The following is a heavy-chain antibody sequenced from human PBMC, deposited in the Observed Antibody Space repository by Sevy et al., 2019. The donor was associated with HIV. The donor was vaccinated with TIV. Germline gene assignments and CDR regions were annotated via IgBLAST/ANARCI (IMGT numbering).Heavy chain of an antibody. V-gene: IGHV3-23*01. Sequence: GGSLRLSCEASGFTFNSHAMTWVRQAPGKGLEWVSAISGSGDSKYYAGSLKGRVTISRDNSKNLKYLQMTGLGADDTGVYYCAKSSLPYGDYHFDLWRQGTVVTVSS. D-gene: IGHD4-17*01. CDR1: GFTFNSHA. CDR2: ISGSGDSK. CDR3: AKSSLPYGDYHFDL. J-gene: IGHJ4*02.